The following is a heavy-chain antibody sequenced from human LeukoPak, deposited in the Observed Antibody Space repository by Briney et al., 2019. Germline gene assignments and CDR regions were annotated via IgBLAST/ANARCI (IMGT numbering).Heavy chain of an antibody. V-gene: IGHV4-4*02. D-gene: IGHD3-3*01. CDR3: ARGQPPCDFWSGSKHWFDP. Sequence: SETLSLTCAVSGGSISSSNWWSWVRQPPGKGLEWIGEIYHSGSTNYNPSLKSRVTISVDKSKNQFSLKLSSVTAADAAVYYCARGQPPCDFWSGSKHWFDPWGQGTLVTVSS. CDR1: GGSISSSNW. CDR2: IYHSGST. J-gene: IGHJ5*02.